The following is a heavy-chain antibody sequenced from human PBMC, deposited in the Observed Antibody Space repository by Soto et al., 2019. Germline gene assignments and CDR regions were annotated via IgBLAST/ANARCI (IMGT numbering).Heavy chain of an antibody. V-gene: IGHV3-15*01. CDR1: GFTFSNAW. D-gene: IGHD2-15*01. Sequence: PGGSLRLSCAASGFTFSNAWMSWVRQAPGKGLEWVGRIKSKTDGGTTDYAAPVKGRFTISRDDSKNTLYLQMNSLKTEDTAVYYCTTDCSGGSCSDYYYYYMDVWGKGATVTDSS. J-gene: IGHJ6*03. CDR3: TTDCSGGSCSDYYYYYMDV. CDR2: IKSKTDGGTT.